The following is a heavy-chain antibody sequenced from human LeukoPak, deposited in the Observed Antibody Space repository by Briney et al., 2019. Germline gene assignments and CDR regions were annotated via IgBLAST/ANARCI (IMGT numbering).Heavy chain of an antibody. CDR2: IIPILGIA. CDR1: GGTFSSYA. J-gene: IGHJ4*02. CDR3: ARVRESMAIFDY. Sequence: SVKVSCKASGGTFSSYAISWVRQAPGQGLEWMGRIIPILGIANYAQKFQGRVTITADKSTSTAYMELSSLRSEDTAVYYCARVRESMAIFDYWGQGTLVTVSS. V-gene: IGHV1-69*04. D-gene: IGHD5-24*01.